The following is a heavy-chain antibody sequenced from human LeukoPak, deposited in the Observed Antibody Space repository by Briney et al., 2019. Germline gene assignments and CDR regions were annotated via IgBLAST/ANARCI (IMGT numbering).Heavy chain of an antibody. CDR1: GFTFSSYS. D-gene: IGHD5-24*01. Sequence: GGSLRLSCAASGFTFSSYSMNWVRQAPGKGLEWVSSISSSSSYIYYADSVKGRFTISRDNAKNSLYLQMNSLRAEDTALYYCAKGAFLRLATIPDGMDVWGQGTTVTVSS. CDR3: AKGAFLRLATIPDGMDV. J-gene: IGHJ6*02. V-gene: IGHV3-21*04. CDR2: ISSSSSYI.